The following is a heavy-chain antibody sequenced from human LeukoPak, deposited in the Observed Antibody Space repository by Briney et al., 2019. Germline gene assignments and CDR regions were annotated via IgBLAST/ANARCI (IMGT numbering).Heavy chain of an antibody. J-gene: IGHJ4*02. CDR2: VNSDGSAT. V-gene: IGHV3-74*01. D-gene: IGHD2/OR15-2a*01. CDR3: TSFYETN. CDR1: GFIFTKYW. Sequence: GGSLRLSCAASGFIFTKYWMHWVRRAPGKGLVWVSHVNSDGSATSYADSVKGRFTISRDNAKNTVYLHMNSLRVEDTAVYYCTSFYETNWGQGTLVTVSS.